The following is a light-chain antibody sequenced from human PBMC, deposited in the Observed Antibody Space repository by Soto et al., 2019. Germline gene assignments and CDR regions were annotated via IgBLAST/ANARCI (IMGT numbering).Light chain of an antibody. CDR3: KPYGRSPIP. J-gene: IGKJ5*01. CDR1: QSVNSR. CDR2: GAS. Sequence: EIVSSQSPRNLSFSPGERATRFCMASQSVNSRLAWYQHIPGQATRIIISGASSRATGIQDRFSGSGSATDFTLTIRRLEPEDFALYYCKPYGRSPIPLGKGTRLEIK. V-gene: IGKV3-20*01.